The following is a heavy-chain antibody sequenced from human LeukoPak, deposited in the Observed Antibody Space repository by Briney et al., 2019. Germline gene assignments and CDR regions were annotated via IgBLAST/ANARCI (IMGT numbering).Heavy chain of an antibody. CDR2: ISSSSSTI. V-gene: IGHV3-48*04. D-gene: IGHD6-13*01. Sequence: GGSLRLSCAASGFTFSSYSMNWVRQAPGKGLEWVSYISSSSSTIYYADSVKGRFTISRDNAKNSLYLQMNSLRAEDTAVYYCAKDTRYSSSWGCFDYWGQGTLVTVSS. J-gene: IGHJ4*02. CDR3: AKDTRYSSSWGCFDY. CDR1: GFTFSSYS.